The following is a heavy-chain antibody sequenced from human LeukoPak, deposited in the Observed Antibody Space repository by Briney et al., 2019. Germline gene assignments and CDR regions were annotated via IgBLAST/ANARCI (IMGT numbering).Heavy chain of an antibody. CDR1: GFTFSSYA. D-gene: IGHD2-15*01. CDR3: AKAPPPYCSGGSCFDAFDI. J-gene: IGHJ3*02. CDR2: ISHSGATT. Sequence: PGGSLRLSCAASGFTFSSYAMNWVRQAPGKGLDWVSAISHSGATTYYADSVKGRFTISRDNSKNTLFLQMNSLRAEATALYYCAKAPPPYCSGGSCFDAFDIWGQGTVVTVSS. V-gene: IGHV3-23*01.